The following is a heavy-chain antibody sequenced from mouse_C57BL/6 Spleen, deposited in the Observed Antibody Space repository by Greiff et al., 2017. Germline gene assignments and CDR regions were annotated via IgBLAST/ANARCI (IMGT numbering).Heavy chain of an antibody. CDR2: IDPSDSYT. CDR3: ARKRGETMVTTMDY. V-gene: IGHV1-50*01. D-gene: IGHD2-1*01. J-gene: IGHJ4*01. Sequence: QVQLQQPGAELVKPGASVKLSCKASGYTFTSYWMQWVKQRPGQGLEWIGEIDPSDSYTNYNQKFKGKATLTVDTSSSTAYMQLSSLTSEDSAVYYCARKRGETMVTTMDYWGQGTSVTVSS. CDR1: GYTFTSYW.